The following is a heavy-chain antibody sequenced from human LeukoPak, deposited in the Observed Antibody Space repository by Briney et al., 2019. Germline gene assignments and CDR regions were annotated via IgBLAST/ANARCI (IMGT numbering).Heavy chain of an antibody. CDR1: GFSFDDYG. D-gene: IGHD3-3*01. CDR3: ARDQLALEWLLSIDY. J-gene: IGHJ4*02. Sequence: GGSLSLSCAASGFSFDDYGMSWVRQPQGKGLGWVSGMNWNGGSTGYADSVKGRFTISRDNAKNSLYLQMNSLRAEDTALYYCARDQLALEWLLSIDYWGQGTLVTVSS. CDR2: MNWNGGST. V-gene: IGHV3-20*04.